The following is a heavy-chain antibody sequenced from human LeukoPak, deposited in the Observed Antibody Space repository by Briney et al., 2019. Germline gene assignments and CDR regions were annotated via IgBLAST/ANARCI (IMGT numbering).Heavy chain of an antibody. CDR2: INHSGST. Sequence: SETLSLTCAVYGGSFSGYYWSWIRQPPGRGLEWIGEINHSGSTNYNPSLKSRVTISVDTSKNQFSLKLSSVTAADTAVYYCARGLRYFDWLLGYWGQGTLVTVSS. CDR1: GGSFSGYY. D-gene: IGHD3-9*01. CDR3: ARGLRYFDWLLGY. J-gene: IGHJ4*02. V-gene: IGHV4-34*01.